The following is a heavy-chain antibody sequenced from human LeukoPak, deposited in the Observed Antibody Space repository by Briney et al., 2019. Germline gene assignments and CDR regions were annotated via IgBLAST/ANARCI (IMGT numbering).Heavy chain of an antibody. CDR2: IYSSGST. Sequence: SETLSLTCTVSGGSISNYYWSWVRQPAGKGLEWIGCIYSSGSTTYNPSLTSRVSMSADTSKNKFSLKLNSVTAADTAVYYCARTKLAGDQYFFDYWGQGTLVTVSS. V-gene: IGHV4-4*07. CDR1: GGSISNYY. J-gene: IGHJ4*02. CDR3: ARTKLAGDQYFFDY. D-gene: IGHD4-17*01.